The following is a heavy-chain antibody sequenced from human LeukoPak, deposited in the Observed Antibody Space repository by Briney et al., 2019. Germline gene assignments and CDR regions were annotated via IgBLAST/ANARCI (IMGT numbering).Heavy chain of an antibody. V-gene: IGHV3-11*01. CDR2: ISSSGVTI. Sequence: GGSLRLSCAASGFTFSDYYMNWIRQAPGKGLEWVSYISSSGVTIYYADSVKGRFTISRDNAKNSLYLQMNSLRAEDTAIYYCARTPPWAPLEGSSGYLDYWGQGTLVTVSS. J-gene: IGHJ4*02. D-gene: IGHD3-22*01. CDR1: GFTFSDYY. CDR3: ARTPPWAPLEGSSGYLDY.